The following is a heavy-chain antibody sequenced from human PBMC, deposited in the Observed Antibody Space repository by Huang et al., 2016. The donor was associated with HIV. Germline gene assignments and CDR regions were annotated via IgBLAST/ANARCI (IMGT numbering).Heavy chain of an antibody. D-gene: IGHD3-3*01. J-gene: IGHJ6*03. CDR3: ARSGFGVVITTTLDYYYMDV. Sequence: QVQLVQSGAEVKKPGASVKVSCEASNYNFGSHGISWVRQATGQGLEWRGWIRGDNGEKKYAQKFQGRVTMNRETSTRTAYMELTSLRFDDTAVYYCARSGFGVVITTTLDYYYMDVWGTGTTVTVSS. CDR2: IRGDNGEK. CDR1: NYNFGSHG. V-gene: IGHV1-18*01.